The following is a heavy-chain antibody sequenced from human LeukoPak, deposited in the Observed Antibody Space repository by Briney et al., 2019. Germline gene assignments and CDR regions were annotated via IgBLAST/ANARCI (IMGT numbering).Heavy chain of an antibody. J-gene: IGHJ3*02. CDR2: IKQDGSEK. D-gene: IGHD5-18*01. CDR3: AKDGTAMASDAFDI. V-gene: IGHV3-7*01. CDR1: GLTFSSYW. Sequence: HAGGSLRLSCAASGLTFSSYWMTWVRQAPGKGLEWVASIKQDGSEKYYVDSVKGRFTTSRDNAKNSLYLQMDSLRAEDTAVYYCAKDGTAMASDAFDIWGQGTMVTVSS.